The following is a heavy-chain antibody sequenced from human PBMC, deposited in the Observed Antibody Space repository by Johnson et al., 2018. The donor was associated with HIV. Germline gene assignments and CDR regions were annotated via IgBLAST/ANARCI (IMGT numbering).Heavy chain of an antibody. J-gene: IGHJ3*02. Sequence: VQLVESGGGLVQPGRSLRLSCAASGFTFDDYAMHWVRQAPGKGLEWVSYISSSGSIGYADSVKGRFTISRDNSKNSLSLQMNRLRAEDTALYYCAKVGGYNWNCDAFDMWGQGTMV. CDR1: GFTFDDYA. CDR3: AKVGGYNWNCDAFDM. D-gene: IGHD1-20*01. V-gene: IGHV3-9*01. CDR2: ISSSGSI.